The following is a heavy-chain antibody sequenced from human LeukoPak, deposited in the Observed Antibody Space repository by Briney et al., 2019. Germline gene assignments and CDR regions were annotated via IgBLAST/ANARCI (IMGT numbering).Heavy chain of an antibody. CDR2: IYPGDSDT. V-gene: IGHV5-51*01. CDR1: GYSFTSYW. CDR3: ARRDFTSSSWYSNWFDP. Sequence: GASLKISCKGSGYSFTSYWIGWVRQMPGKGLEWMGIIYPGDSDTRYSPSFQGQVTISADKSISTAYLQWSSLKASDTAMYYCARRDFTSSSWYSNWFDPWGQGTLVTVSS. J-gene: IGHJ5*02. D-gene: IGHD6-13*01.